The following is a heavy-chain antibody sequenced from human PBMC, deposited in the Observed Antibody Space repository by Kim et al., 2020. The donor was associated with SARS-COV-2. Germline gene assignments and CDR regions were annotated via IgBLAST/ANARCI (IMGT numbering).Heavy chain of an antibody. Sequence: GESLKISCKGSGYSFTSYWIGWVRQMPGKGLAWMGIIYPGDSDTRYSPSFQGQVTISADKSISTAYLQWSSLKASDTAMYYCARHGLEPLYYGSGSYYPNWFDPWGQGTLVTVSS. CDR1: GYSFTSYW. D-gene: IGHD3-10*01. CDR3: ARHGLEPLYYGSGSYYPNWFDP. CDR2: IYPGDSDT. V-gene: IGHV5-51*01. J-gene: IGHJ5*02.